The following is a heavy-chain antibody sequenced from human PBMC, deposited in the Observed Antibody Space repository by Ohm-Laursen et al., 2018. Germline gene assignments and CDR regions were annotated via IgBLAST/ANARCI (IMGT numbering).Heavy chain of an antibody. V-gene: IGHV4-34*12. J-gene: IGHJ4*02. CDR2: FFYNGGT. CDR1: GGSFSGYY. Sequence: PGTLSLTCAVYGGSFSGYYWTWIRQRPGKGLEWIGSFFYNGGTHYSASLKSRLTISVDTPKSQFSLRLSSVTAADTAIYYCARHNSTVTHFDSWGQGTLVTVSS. CDR3: ARHNSTVTHFDS. D-gene: IGHD4-17*01.